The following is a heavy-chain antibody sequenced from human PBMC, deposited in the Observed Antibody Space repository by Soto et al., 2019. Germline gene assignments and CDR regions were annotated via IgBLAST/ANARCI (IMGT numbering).Heavy chain of an antibody. CDR1: GFSPSTSGMG. J-gene: IGHJ4*02. CDR3: AHYSSTSSFDY. CDR2: IYWDDDK. V-gene: IGHV2-5*02. Sequence: SGPTLVNPTQTFTLACTFSGFSPSTSGMGVGWIRQPPGKALEWLALIYWDDDKRYSPSLKSRLTITKDTSKNQVVLTMTNMDPVDTATYYCAHYSSTSSFDYWGQGTLVTVSS. D-gene: IGHD6-13*01.